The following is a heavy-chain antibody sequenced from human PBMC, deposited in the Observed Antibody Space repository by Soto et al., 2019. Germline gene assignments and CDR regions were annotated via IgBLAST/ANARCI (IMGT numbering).Heavy chain of an antibody. D-gene: IGHD3-10*01. CDR3: AREEYYYGSGAFFDY. V-gene: IGHV1-69*08. CDR2: IIPILGIA. J-gene: IGHJ4*02. CDR1: GGTFSSYT. Sequence: QVQLVQSGAEVKKPGSSVKVSCKASGGTFSSYTISWVLQAPGHGRDWMGRIIPILGIANYAQKFQGRVTITADKSTSTAYMELSSLRSEDTAVYYCAREEYYYGSGAFFDYWGQGTLVTVSS.